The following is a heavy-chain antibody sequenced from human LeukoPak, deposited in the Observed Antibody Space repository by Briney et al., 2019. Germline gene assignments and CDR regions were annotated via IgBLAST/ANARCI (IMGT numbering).Heavy chain of an antibody. J-gene: IGHJ4*02. CDR3: ARSLYNFGGYFDY. D-gene: IGHD3-10*01. CDR1: GGSISSNTYY. Sequence: PSETLSLTCTVSGGSISSNTYYWGWIRRPPGKGLEWIGGIYYSGSTYYNPSLKSRVTISVDTSKNQFFLKLSSVTAGDTAVYYCARSLYNFGGYFDYWGQGTLVTVSS. CDR2: IYYSGST. V-gene: IGHV4-39*01.